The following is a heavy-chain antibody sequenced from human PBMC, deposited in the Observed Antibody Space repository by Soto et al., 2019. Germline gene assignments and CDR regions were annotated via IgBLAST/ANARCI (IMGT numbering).Heavy chain of an antibody. CDR2: ISSSSSTI. D-gene: IGHD6-13*01. Sequence: GGSLRLSCAASGFTFSSYSMNWVRQAPGKGLEWVSYISSSSSTIYYADSVKGRFTISRDNAKNSLYLQMNSLRAEDTAVYYCARDGIAAAGTLLYYYYMDVWGKGTTVTVSS. J-gene: IGHJ6*03. CDR1: GFTFSSYS. CDR3: ARDGIAAAGTLLYYYYMDV. V-gene: IGHV3-48*01.